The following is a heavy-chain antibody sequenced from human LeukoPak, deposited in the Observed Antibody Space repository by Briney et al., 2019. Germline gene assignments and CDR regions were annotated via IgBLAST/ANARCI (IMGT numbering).Heavy chain of an antibody. CDR3: ARHWVVVVPAAKQGHWFDP. D-gene: IGHD2-2*01. CDR2: IYYSGST. CDR1: GGSISGGDYY. V-gene: IGHV4-39*01. Sequence: SETLSLTCSVSGGSISGGDYYWGWIRQPPGKGLEWIGSIYYSGSTYYNPSLKSRVTISVDPSKNQFSLKLSSVTAADTAVYHCARHWVVVVPAAKQGHWFDPWGQGTLVTVSS. J-gene: IGHJ5*02.